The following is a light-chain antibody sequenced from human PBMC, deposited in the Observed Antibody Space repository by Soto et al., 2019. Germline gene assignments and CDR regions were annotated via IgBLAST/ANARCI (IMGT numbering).Light chain of an antibody. J-gene: IGKJ2*01. CDR2: DTS. V-gene: IGKV3-11*01. CDR3: QQRGYT. Sequence: EIVLTQSPATLSLSPGERATLSCRASQSVSSFLAWYQQKPGQAPRLLIYDTSSRATGIPARFSGSGSGTDFTLTISSLEPEDFAVYYCQQRGYTFGQRTKLEIK. CDR1: QSVSSF.